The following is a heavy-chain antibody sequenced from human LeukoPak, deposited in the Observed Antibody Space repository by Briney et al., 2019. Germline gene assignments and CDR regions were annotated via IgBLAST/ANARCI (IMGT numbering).Heavy chain of an antibody. Sequence: PGGSLRLSCAASGFTFSSYAMSWVRQAPGKGLEWVSAISGSDGSTYYADSVKGRFTISRDNSKNTLYLQMNSLRAEDTAVYYCAKDLGYYDSSGYQTGFDYWGQGTPVTVSS. CDR2: ISGSDGST. V-gene: IGHV3-23*01. CDR3: AKDLGYYDSSGYQTGFDY. CDR1: GFTFSSYA. D-gene: IGHD3-22*01. J-gene: IGHJ4*02.